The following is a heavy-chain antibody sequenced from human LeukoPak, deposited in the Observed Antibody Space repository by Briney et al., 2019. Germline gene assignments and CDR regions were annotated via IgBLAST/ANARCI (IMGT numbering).Heavy chain of an antibody. CDR2: ISGSGGTT. CDR1: GFTFSDYA. V-gene: IGHV3-23*01. CDR3: AKLHNLNCDY. Sequence: GGSLRLSCAASGFTFSDYAMSWVRQAPGTGLEWVSTISGSGGTTYYADSVKGRFTISRDNSKNTLYLQMNSLRPEDTAVYYCAKLHNLNCDYWGLGTLATVSS. J-gene: IGHJ4*02. D-gene: IGHD1-14*01.